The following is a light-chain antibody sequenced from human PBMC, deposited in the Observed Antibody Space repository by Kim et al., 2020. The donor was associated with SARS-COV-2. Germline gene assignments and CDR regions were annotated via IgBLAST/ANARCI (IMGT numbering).Light chain of an antibody. Sequence: ELTQPPSTSGTPGQRVTISCSGSSSNIGSNTVSWYQQVPGTAPKLVIYTNDQRPSGVPDRFSGSKSGTSASLAIIGLQPEDETDYYCAAWDDSLNGWVFGGGTKLTVL. CDR2: TND. V-gene: IGLV1-44*01. CDR3: AAWDDSLNGWV. J-gene: IGLJ3*02. CDR1: SSNIGSNT.